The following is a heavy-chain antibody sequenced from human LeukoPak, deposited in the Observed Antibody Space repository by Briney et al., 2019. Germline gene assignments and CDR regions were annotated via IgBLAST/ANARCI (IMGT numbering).Heavy chain of an antibody. J-gene: IGHJ4*02. V-gene: IGHV1-69*06. Sequence: GASVKVSCKASGYTFTSYGISWVRQAPGQGLEWMGGIIPIFGTANYAQKFQGRVTITADKSTSTAYMELSSLRSEDTAVYYCARDEVRRNTIFGVTDYWGQGTLVTVSS. CDR2: IIPIFGTA. D-gene: IGHD3-3*01. CDR3: ARDEVRRNTIFGVTDY. CDR1: GYTFTSYG.